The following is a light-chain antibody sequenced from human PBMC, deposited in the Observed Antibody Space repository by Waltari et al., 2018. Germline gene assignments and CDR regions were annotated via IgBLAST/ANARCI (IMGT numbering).Light chain of an antibody. CDR2: HVT. CDR3: SSYRRKNAVV. J-gene: IGLJ6*01. CDR1: SSDVGGYNY. V-gene: IGLV2-14*03. Sequence: QSALTQPAPVSGSPGQSITISCPGGSSDVGGYNYVSWYQQHPGKVPKVIIFHVTSRPSGVSSRFSGSKSGNTASLTISELQPEDEAEYYCSSYRRKNAVVFGSGTKVTVL.